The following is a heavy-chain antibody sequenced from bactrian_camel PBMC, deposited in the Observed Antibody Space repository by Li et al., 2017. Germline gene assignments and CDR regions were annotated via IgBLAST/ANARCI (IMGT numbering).Heavy chain of an antibody. CDR2: LRGDGSM. CDR3: AAWRLNNGGRWSDRDEYRY. Sequence: HVQLVESGGGSVQTGGSLRLSCAPSGLSVSDFSMAWFRQSPGKEREGVAGLRGDGSMVYADSVKGRFTISKDSTQNTLYLQMDSLNVEDTAMYYCAAWRLNNGGRWSDRDEYRYWGQGTQVTVS. J-gene: IGHJ4*01. CDR1: GLSVSDFS. V-gene: IGHV3S1*01. D-gene: IGHD1*01.